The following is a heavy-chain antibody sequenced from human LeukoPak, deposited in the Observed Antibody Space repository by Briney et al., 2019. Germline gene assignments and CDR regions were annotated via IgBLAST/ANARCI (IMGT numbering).Heavy chain of an antibody. D-gene: IGHD3-10*01. CDR1: GFTFSTFS. Sequence: GGSLRLSCAASGFTFSTFSMNWVRQAPGKGPEWVSYISSSSSTTYYADSVKGRFTISRDNAKNSLYLQMNSLRAEDTAVYYCVRRGLIVTEYLERWGQGTLVIVSS. CDR2: ISSSSSTT. J-gene: IGHJ1*01. V-gene: IGHV3-48*04. CDR3: VRRGLIVTEYLER.